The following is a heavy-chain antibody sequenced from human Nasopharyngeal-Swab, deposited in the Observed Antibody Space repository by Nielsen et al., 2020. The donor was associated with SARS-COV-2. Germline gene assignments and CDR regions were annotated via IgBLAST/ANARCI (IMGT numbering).Heavy chain of an antibody. CDR2: ISYDGSNK. CDR3: ARPDYDASFQH. V-gene: IGHV3-30-3*01. CDR1: GFTFSSYA. Sequence: GGSLRLSCAASGFTFSSYAMHWVRQAPGKGLEWVAVISYDGSNKYYADSVKGRFTISRDNSKNTLYLQMNSLRAEDPAVYYCARPDYDASFQHWGQGTLVTVSS. D-gene: IGHD3-22*01. J-gene: IGHJ1*01.